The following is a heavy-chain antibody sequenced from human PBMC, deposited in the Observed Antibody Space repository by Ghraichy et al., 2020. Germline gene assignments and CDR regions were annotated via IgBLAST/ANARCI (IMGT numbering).Heavy chain of an antibody. V-gene: IGHV1-2*02. CDR1: GYTFTGYY. D-gene: IGHD2-8*01. Sequence: ASVKVSCKASGYTFTGYYMHWVRQAPGQGLEWMGWINPNSGGTNYAQKFQGRVTMTRDTSISTAYMELSRLRSDDTAVYYCARSPLEGVYATDYYYYGMDVWGQGTTVTVSS. J-gene: IGHJ6*02. CDR3: ARSPLEGVYATDYYYYGMDV. CDR2: INPNSGGT.